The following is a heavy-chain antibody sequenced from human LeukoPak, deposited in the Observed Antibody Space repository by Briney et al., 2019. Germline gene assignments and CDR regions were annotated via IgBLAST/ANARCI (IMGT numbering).Heavy chain of an antibody. CDR1: GFTFSSYW. CDR3: ARDGDYYGSGSYYNYIDY. J-gene: IGHJ4*02. V-gene: IGHV3-7*01. D-gene: IGHD3-10*01. Sequence: PGGSLRLSCAASGFTFSSYWMSWVRQAPGKGLEWVANIKQDGSEKYYVDSVKGRFTISRDNAKNSLYLQMNSLRAEDTAVYYCARDGDYYGSGSYYNYIDYWGQGTLVTVSS. CDR2: IKQDGSEK.